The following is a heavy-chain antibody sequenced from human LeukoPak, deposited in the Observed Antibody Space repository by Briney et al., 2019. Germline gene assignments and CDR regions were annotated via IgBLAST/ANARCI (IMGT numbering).Heavy chain of an antibody. CDR1: GGSISSGDYD. CDR2: IYYSGST. Sequence: SQTLSLTCTVSGGSISSGDYDWSWIRQPPGKGLEWIGYIYYSGSTYYNPSLKSRVTISVDTSKNQFSLKLSSVTAADTAVYYCARVAATFYYYMDVWGKGTTVTVSS. CDR3: ARVAATFYYYMDV. D-gene: IGHD2-15*01. V-gene: IGHV4-30-4*08. J-gene: IGHJ6*03.